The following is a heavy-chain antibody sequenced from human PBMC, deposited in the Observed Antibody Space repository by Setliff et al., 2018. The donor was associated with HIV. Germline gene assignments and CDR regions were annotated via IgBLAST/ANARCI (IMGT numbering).Heavy chain of an antibody. D-gene: IGHD3-16*01. J-gene: IGHJ4*02. CDR3: ARSSYYDVNSPFDY. CDR1: GGTFSNYA. Sequence: AASVKVSCKTSGGTFSNYAIGWVRQAPGQGLEWMGGIIPILGTANYAQKFQDRVTITADESTTTAYMELSSLRSEDTAVYYCARSSYYDVNSPFDYWGQGTRVTVSS. V-gene: IGHV1-69*13. CDR2: IIPILGTA.